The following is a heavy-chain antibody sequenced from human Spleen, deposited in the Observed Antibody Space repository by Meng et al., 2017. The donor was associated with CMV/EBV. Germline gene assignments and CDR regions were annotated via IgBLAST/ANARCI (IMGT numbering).Heavy chain of an antibody. D-gene: IGHD5-12*01. J-gene: IGHJ4*02. CDR3: ASVNSGYDYFLDY. CDR2: IYSGGTT. V-gene: IGHV3-53*01. CDR1: GFTFCYDY. Sequence: GGPLRLSCAASGFTFCYDYMSWVRQAPGKGLYWVSVIYSGGTTYYADSVKGRFTISRDNSKNTLYLQMNSLRAEDTAVYYCASVNSGYDYFLDYWGQGTLVTVSS.